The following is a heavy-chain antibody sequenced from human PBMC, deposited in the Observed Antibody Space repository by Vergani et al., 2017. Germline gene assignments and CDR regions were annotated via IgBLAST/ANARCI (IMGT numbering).Heavy chain of an antibody. CDR2: IIPIFGTA. CDR3: ARRCSSTSCYDAFDI. D-gene: IGHD2-2*01. CDR1: GGTFSSYA. J-gene: IGHJ3*02. V-gene: IGHV1-69*01. Sequence: QVQLVQSGAEVKKPGSSVKVSCKASGGTFSSYAISWVRQAPGQGLEWMGGIIPIFGTANYAQKFQGRVTLTADESPSTAYMELSSLRSEDTAVYYCARRCSSTSCYDAFDIWGQGTMVTVSS.